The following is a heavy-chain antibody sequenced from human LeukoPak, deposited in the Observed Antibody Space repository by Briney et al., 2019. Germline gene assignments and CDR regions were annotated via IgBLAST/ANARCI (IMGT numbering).Heavy chain of an antibody. CDR2: IYYSGST. J-gene: IGHJ3*02. CDR1: GGSISSTSYF. Sequence: SETLSLTCTVSGGSISSTSYFWGWIRQPPGKGLEWIGTIYYSGSTYYNPSLKSRVTMSVDTSRNQFSLKLSSVNAADTAVYYCGKAGVRYYDSSGLHAFDIWGQGTMVTVSS. CDR3: GKAGVRYYDSSGLHAFDI. D-gene: IGHD3-22*01. V-gene: IGHV4-39*01.